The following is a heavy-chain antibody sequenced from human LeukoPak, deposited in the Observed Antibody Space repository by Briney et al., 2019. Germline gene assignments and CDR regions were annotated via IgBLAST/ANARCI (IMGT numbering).Heavy chain of an antibody. CDR2: IIPIFGTA. Sequence: GASVKVSCKASGGTFSSYAISWVRQAPGQGLEWMGGIIPIFGTANYAQKFQGRVTITADKSTSTAYMELSSLRSEDTAVYYCASYSSSSSLYYYYMDVWGKGTTVTVSS. V-gene: IGHV1-69*06. CDR3: ASYSSSSSLYYYYMDV. J-gene: IGHJ6*03. CDR1: GGTFSSYA. D-gene: IGHD6-6*01.